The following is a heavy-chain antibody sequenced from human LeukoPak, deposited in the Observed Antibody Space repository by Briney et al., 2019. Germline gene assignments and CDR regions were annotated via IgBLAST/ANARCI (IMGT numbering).Heavy chain of an antibody. V-gene: IGHV3-7*01. D-gene: IGHD5/OR15-5a*01. CDR1: GFTFSSYW. J-gene: IGHJ6*02. Sequence: QPGGSLRLSCAASGFTFSSYWMSWVRQAPGKGLEWVANIKQDGSEKYYVDSVKGRFTISRDNAKNSLYLQTNSLRAEDTAVYYCARDIGSAADYYYYGMDVWGQGTTVTVSS. CDR2: IKQDGSEK. CDR3: ARDIGSAADYYYYGMDV.